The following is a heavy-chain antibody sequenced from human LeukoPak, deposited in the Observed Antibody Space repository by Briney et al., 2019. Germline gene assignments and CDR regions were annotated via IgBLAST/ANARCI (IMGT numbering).Heavy chain of an antibody. V-gene: IGHV3-30*03. D-gene: IGHD3-9*01. J-gene: IGHJ4*02. CDR1: GFTFSSYG. CDR3: ARVRGRGTTIIDF. Sequence: GGSLGLSCAASGFTFSSYGMHWVRQAPGKGLEWVADISYDGSNEHYADSVKGRFTISRDNSKNTLFLHMNSLRADDTAVFYCARVRGRGTTIIDFWGQGTLVTVSS. CDR2: ISYDGSNE.